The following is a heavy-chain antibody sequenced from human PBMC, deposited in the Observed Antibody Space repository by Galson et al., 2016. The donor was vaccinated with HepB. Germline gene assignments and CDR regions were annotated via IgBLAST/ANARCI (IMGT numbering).Heavy chain of an antibody. V-gene: IGHV3-74*01. Sequence: SLRLSCAASGFTFSSYWMHWVRQAPGEGLVWVSRINSDGSSTRYADSVKGRFTISRDNAKNTLYLQMNSLRAEDTAVYYCAREAGDCSSNSCSGIEEAGELPDWGPGTLVTVSA. CDR3: AREAGDCSSNSCSGIEEAGELPD. D-gene: IGHD2-2*01. CDR1: GFTFSSYW. J-gene: IGHJ4*02. CDR2: INSDGSST.